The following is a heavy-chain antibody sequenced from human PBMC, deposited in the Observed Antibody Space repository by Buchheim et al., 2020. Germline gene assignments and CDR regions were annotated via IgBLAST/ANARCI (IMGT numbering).Heavy chain of an antibody. J-gene: IGHJ6*03. V-gene: IGHV4-34*01. CDR1: GGSFSGYY. CDR3: ARGQRGKLGIAARPGVYYYYMDV. Sequence: QVQLQQWGAGLLKPSETLSLTCAVYGGSFSGYYWSWIRQPPGKGLEWIGEINHSGSTNYNPSLKSRVTISVDTSKNQFSLKLSSVTAADTAVYYCARGQRGKLGIAARPGVYYYYMDVWGKGTT. CDR2: INHSGST. D-gene: IGHD6-6*01.